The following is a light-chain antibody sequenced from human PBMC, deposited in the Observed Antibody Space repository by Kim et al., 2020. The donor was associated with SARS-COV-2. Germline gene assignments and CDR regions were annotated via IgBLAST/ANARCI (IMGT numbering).Light chain of an antibody. Sequence: SPGERATLSGRASQSVSSTYLVWYQQKPGQAPRLVMHGASNRATGIPDRFSGSGSGTDFTLTISRLEPEDFAVYYCHQYGSSPRTFGQGTKVDIK. V-gene: IGKV3-20*01. J-gene: IGKJ1*01. CDR1: QSVSSTY. CDR2: GAS. CDR3: HQYGSSPRT.